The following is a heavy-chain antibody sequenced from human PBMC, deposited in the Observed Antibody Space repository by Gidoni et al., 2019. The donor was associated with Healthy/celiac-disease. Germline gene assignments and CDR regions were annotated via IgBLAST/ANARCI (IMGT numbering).Heavy chain of an antibody. V-gene: IGHV3-48*03. CDR2: ISSSGSTI. J-gene: IGHJ6*02. Sequence: EVQLVESGGGLVQPGGSLRLSCAASRFPFSSSQMTWVRQAPGKGLEWVSYISSSGSTIYYADSVKGRFTISRDNAKNSLYLQMNSLRAEDTAVYYCARDLHDSSGYYNYYYYYGMDVWGQGTTVTVSS. D-gene: IGHD3-22*01. CDR1: RFPFSSSQ. CDR3: ARDLHDSSGYYNYYYYYGMDV.